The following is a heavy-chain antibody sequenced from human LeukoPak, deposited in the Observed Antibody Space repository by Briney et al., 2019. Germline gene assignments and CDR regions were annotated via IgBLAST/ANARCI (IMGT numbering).Heavy chain of an antibody. V-gene: IGHV3-43*01. CDR1: GFTFDDYT. D-gene: IGHD1-14*01. Sequence: GGSLRLSCAASGFTFDDYTMHWVRQAPGKGLEWVSLISWDGGSTYYADSVKGRFTISRDNSKNSLYLQMNSLRTEDTALYYCAKDMVSETYYGMDVWGQGTTVTVSS. J-gene: IGHJ6*02. CDR2: ISWDGGST. CDR3: AKDMVSETYYGMDV.